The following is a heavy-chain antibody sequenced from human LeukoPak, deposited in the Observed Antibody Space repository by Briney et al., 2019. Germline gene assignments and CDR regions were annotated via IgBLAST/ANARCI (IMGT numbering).Heavy chain of an antibody. CDR2: ISSDGNDK. J-gene: IGHJ3*02. Sequence: GGALRLSCAASGVTFSSYGMHWVRKAPGKGLEWVALISSDGNDKLYGDSVKGRFTISRDDSRNALFLQMNSLRAEDTALYYCTRDPNGDYIGAFEMWGPGTKVTVSS. CDR1: GVTFSSYG. V-gene: IGHV3-30*03. D-gene: IGHD4-17*01. CDR3: TRDPNGDYIGAFEM.